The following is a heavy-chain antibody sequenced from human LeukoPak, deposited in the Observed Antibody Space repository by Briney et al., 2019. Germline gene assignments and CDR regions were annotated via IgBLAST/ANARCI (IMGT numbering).Heavy chain of an antibody. J-gene: IGHJ4*02. CDR1: GGSISSYY. D-gene: IGHD4-23*01. Sequence: SETLSLTCTVSGGSISSYYWSWIRQPPGKGLEWIGYIYYSGSTNYNPSLKSRVTISVDTSKNHFSLNLSSVTAADTAVYYCARSTGGNSAYWGQGILVTVSS. CDR2: IYYSGST. CDR3: ARSTGGNSAY. V-gene: IGHV4-59*08.